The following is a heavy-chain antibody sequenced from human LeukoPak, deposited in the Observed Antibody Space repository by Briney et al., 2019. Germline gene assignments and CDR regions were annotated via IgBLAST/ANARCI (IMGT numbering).Heavy chain of an antibody. CDR2: IFFSGSP. CDR3: ARSHEGLFYDSAGYSEPFDL. Sequence: SETLSLMCSISGASIGGHYWNWIRQPPEKGLEWIGPIFFSGSPSYSPSLKSRVTIFRDTSRNQISLEMTSATAPETAVYFCARSHEGLFYDSAGYSEPFDLWGQGTMVIVSS. CDR1: GASIGGHY. V-gene: IGHV4-59*11. D-gene: IGHD3-22*01. J-gene: IGHJ3*01.